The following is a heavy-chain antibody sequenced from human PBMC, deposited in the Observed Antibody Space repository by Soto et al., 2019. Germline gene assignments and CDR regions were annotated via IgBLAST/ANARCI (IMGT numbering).Heavy chain of an antibody. V-gene: IGHV1-18*01. D-gene: IGHD1-26*01. CDR2: VNVYNGNT. CDR1: GYTFTSYT. Sequence: QVQLVQSGPEVQKPGASVKVSCKASGYTFTSYTISWVRQAPGQGLEWLGWVNVYNGNTNYAQQLQGRVTVTTDTFPATAYMELSSLRYDDTAIYYCARERVGATAGGQPFDYWGQGTVVTVS. CDR3: ARERVGATAGGQPFDY. J-gene: IGHJ4*02.